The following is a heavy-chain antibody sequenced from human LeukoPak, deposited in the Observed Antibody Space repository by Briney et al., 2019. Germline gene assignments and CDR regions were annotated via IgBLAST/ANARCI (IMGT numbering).Heavy chain of an antibody. V-gene: IGHV3-23*01. D-gene: IGHD2-15*01. CDR2: ISGGGVTT. J-gene: IGHJ4*02. CDR1: GFTFSSYA. CDR3: ARDESYCSGDSCYSTDYFDY. Sequence: GGSLRLSCAASGFTFSSYAMSWVRQAPGKGLEWVSGISGGGVTTYYADSVKGRFTISRDNSKNTLYLQMNSPRPEDTAVYYCARDESYCSGDSCYSTDYFDYWGQGTLVTVSS.